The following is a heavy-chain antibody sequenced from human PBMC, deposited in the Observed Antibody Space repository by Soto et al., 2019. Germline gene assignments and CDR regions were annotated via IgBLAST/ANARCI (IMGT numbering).Heavy chain of an antibody. CDR1: GFTFSSYA. CDR2: ISYDGSNK. Sequence: QVQLVESGGGVVQPGRSLRLSCAASGFTFSSYAMHWVRQAPGKGLEWVAVISYDGSNKYYADSVKGRFTISRDNSKNTLYLQMNSLRAEDTAVYYCARDRGSGYYYRISGYFDYWGQGTLVTVSS. CDR3: ARDRGSGYYYRISGYFDY. J-gene: IGHJ4*02. V-gene: IGHV3-30-3*01. D-gene: IGHD3-22*01.